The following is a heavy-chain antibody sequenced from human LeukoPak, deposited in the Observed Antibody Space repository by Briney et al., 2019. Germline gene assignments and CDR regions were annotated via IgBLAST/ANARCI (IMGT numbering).Heavy chain of an antibody. CDR2: MNPNSGDT. J-gene: IGHJ6*02. V-gene: IGHV1-8*02. D-gene: IGHD5-18*01. CDR3: ARAPRQLSYYYGVDV. Sequence: GASVKVSCKASGYTFTGYYMHWVRQATGLGLEWMGWMNPNSGDTGYAQKFQGRVTMTRDTSTSTAYMELSRLRFEDTAVYYCARAPRQLSYYYGVDVWGQGTTVTVSS. CDR1: GYTFTGYY.